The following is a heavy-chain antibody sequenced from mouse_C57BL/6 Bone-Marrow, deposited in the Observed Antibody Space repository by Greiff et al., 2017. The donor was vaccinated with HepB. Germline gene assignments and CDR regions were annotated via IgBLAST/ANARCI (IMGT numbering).Heavy chain of an antibody. CDR2: ISDGGSYT. Sequence: EVQGVESGGGLVKPGGSLKLSCAASGFTFSSYAMSWVRQTPEKRLEWVATISDGGSYTYYPDNVKGRFTITRDNAKNNLYLQMSHLKSEDTAMYYCAREGGYYCAMDYWGQGTSVTVSS. D-gene: IGHD2-2*01. CDR3: AREGGYYCAMDY. V-gene: IGHV5-4*01. J-gene: IGHJ4*01. CDR1: GFTFSSYA.